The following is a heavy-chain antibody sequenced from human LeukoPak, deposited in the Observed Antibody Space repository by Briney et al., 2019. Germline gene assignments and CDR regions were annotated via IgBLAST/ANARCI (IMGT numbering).Heavy chain of an antibody. J-gene: IGHJ4*02. CDR3: ARWDYDFWSGYYSGDDY. CDR2: MNPNSGNT. Sequence: GASVKVSCKASGYTFTSYDINWVRQATGQGLEWMGWMNPNSGNTGYAQKFQGRVTMTRNTSISTAYMELSSLRSEDTAVYYCARWDYDFWSGYYSGDDYWGQGTLVTVSS. V-gene: IGHV1-8*01. CDR1: GYTFTSYD. D-gene: IGHD3-3*01.